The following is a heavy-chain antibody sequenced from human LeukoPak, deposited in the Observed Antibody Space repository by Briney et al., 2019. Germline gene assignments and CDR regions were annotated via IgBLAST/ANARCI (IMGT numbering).Heavy chain of an antibody. CDR2: IIPIFGIA. Sequence: ASVKVSCKASGGTFSSYAISWVRQAPGQGLEWMGRIIPIFGIANYAQKSQGRVTITADKSTSTAYMELSSLRSEDTAVYYCARDEIVVVTATWDAFDIWGQGTMVTVSS. J-gene: IGHJ3*02. CDR3: ARDEIVVVTATWDAFDI. D-gene: IGHD2-21*02. CDR1: GGTFSSYA. V-gene: IGHV1-69*04.